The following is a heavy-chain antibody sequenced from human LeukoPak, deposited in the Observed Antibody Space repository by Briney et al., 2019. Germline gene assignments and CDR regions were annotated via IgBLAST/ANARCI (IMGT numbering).Heavy chain of an antibody. CDR2: ISGSGGST. CDR3: AKDAWVGVCNYHFDY. Sequence: GGSLRLSCAASGFTFSSHAMSWVRQAPGKGLEWVSTISGSGGSTYYAHSVKGRVTISRDNSKNTLYLQINSLRADDSAVYYCAKDAWVGVCNYHFDYWGQGTLVPVSS. V-gene: IGHV3-23*01. J-gene: IGHJ4*02. D-gene: IGHD5/OR15-5a*01. CDR1: GFTFSSHA.